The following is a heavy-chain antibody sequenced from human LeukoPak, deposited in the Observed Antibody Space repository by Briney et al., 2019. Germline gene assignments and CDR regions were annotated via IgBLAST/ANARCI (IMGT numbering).Heavy chain of an antibody. CDR2: AGWAGGTT. D-gene: IGHD3-10*02. V-gene: IGHV3-43*01. CDR1: GFNFDRYT. Sequence: GGSLRLSCATSGFNFDRYTIHWVRHAPGKGLEWVSLAGWAGGTTFYSDSVRGRFTISRDSGRKSVYLQMNSLTTDDTAFYFCAKELDTMFFDYWGQGALVTVSS. J-gene: IGHJ4*02. CDR3: AKELDTMFFDY.